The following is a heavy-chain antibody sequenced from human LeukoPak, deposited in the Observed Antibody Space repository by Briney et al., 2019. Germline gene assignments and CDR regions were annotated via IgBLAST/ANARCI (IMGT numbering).Heavy chain of an antibody. V-gene: IGHV3-7*03. CDR2: IKQDGKKR. Sequence: GGSLRLSCTASGLTLSNYWMIWVRQAPGKGLQWVAKIKQDGKKRYYVDSVKGRFTISRDNAKNSLYLQMNSLTAEDTAVYYCTRDLAAAATWGQGTLVTVSS. CDR1: GLTLSNYW. CDR3: TRDLAAAAT. D-gene: IGHD6-13*01. J-gene: IGHJ5*02.